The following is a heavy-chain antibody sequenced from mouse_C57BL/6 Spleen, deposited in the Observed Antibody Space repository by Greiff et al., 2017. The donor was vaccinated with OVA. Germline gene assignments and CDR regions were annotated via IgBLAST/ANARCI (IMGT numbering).Heavy chain of an antibody. CDR3: ARRPVKVVYYFDY. D-gene: IGHD1-3*01. CDR2: IYPGGGYT. Sequence: VQLQQSGAELVRPGTSVKMSCKASGYTFTNYWIGWAKQRPGHGLEWIGDIYPGGGYTNYNEKFKGKATLTADKSSSTAYMQFSSLTSEDSAIYYCARRPVKVVYYFDYWGQGTTLTVSS. J-gene: IGHJ2*01. CDR1: GYTFTNYW. V-gene: IGHV1-63*01.